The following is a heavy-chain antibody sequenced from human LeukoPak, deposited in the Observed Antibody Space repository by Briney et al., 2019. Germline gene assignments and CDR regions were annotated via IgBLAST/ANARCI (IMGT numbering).Heavy chain of an antibody. CDR1: GFTFSTYG. D-gene: IGHD1-26*01. CDR2: ISGSGGNT. CDR3: ARGGSYYSYFQH. V-gene: IGHV3-23*01. Sequence: GGSLRLSCAASGFTFSTYGMSWVRQAPGKGLEWVSGISGSGGNTYYVDSVKGRFTISRDNAKNSLYLQMNSLRAEDTAVYYCARGGSYYSYFQHWGQGTLVTVSS. J-gene: IGHJ1*01.